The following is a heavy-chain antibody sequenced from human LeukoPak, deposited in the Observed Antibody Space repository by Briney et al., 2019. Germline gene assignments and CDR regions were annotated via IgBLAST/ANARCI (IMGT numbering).Heavy chain of an antibody. CDR2: KNPNSGRT. J-gene: IGHJ6*02. Sequence: ASVTVSCKASGGTFSSYAISWVRQAPGQGLEWMGWKNPNSGRTGFAQKFQGRLTMTMNTSISTAYMELSSLTSEDTAVYYCARGPVSTHGMDVWGQGTTVTVSS. CDR1: GGTFSSYA. D-gene: IGHD2-2*01. CDR3: ARGPVSTHGMDV. V-gene: IGHV1-8*02.